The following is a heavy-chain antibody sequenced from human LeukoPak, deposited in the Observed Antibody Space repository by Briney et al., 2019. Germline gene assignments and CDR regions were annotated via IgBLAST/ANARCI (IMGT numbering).Heavy chain of an antibody. CDR3: AKTTYYSDSSGYGH. CDR2: LSGSGGST. J-gene: IGHJ4*02. V-gene: IGHV3-23*01. CDR1: GFTFSSYA. D-gene: IGHD3-22*01. Sequence: GGSLRLSCAASGFTFSSYAMSWVRQAPGKGLERDSGLSGSGGSTYYADSVKGRFTISRDNSKNTLYLQMNSLRAEDTAVYYCAKTTYYSDSSGYGHWGQGTLVTVSS.